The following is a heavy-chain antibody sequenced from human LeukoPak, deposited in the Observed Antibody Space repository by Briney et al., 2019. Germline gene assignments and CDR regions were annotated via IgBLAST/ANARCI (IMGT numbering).Heavy chain of an antibody. CDR3: ARAYYYGSGSYYFDY. CDR1: GGTFSSYA. CDR2: IIPIFGTA. J-gene: IGHJ4*02. D-gene: IGHD3-10*01. Sequence: SVKVSCKASGGTFSSYAISWVRQAPGQGLEWMGGIIPIFGTANYAQKFQGRVTITADESTSTAYMELSSLRSEDTAVYYCARAYYYGSGSYYFDYWGQGTLVTVSS. V-gene: IGHV1-69*13.